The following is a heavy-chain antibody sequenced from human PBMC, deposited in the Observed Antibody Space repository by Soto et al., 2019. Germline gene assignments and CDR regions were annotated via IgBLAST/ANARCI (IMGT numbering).Heavy chain of an antibody. Sequence: GGSLRLSCAASGFTFSSSGMHWVRQAPGKGLEWVAVIWYDGSNKYYADSVKGRFTISRDNSKNTLYLEMNSLRVEDTGVYYCVSWGDYRPLEWGQGTSVTVSS. D-gene: IGHD1-1*01. V-gene: IGHV3-33*01. CDR1: GFTFSSSG. J-gene: IGHJ4*02. CDR3: VSWGDYRPLE. CDR2: IWYDGSNK.